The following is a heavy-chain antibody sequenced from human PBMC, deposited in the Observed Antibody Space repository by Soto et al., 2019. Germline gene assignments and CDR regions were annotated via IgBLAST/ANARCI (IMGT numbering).Heavy chain of an antibody. V-gene: IGHV4-31*03. D-gene: IGHD3-22*01. J-gene: IGHJ4*02. CDR3: ARDVISGYYLDY. CDR1: GGSIRSGGYY. CDR2: IYYSGST. Sequence: QVQLQESGPGLVKPSQTLSLTCTFSGGSIRSGGYYWSWIRQHPGKGLEWIGYIYYSGSTYYNPSLKRRVTISVDTSKNQFSLKLSSVTAADTAVYYCARDVISGYYLDYWGQGTLVTVSS.